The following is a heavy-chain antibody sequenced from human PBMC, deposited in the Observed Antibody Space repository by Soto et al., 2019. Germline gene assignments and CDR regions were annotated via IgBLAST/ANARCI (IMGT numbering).Heavy chain of an antibody. CDR3: AKSSRSSYLGGFEF. V-gene: IGHV1-2*02. J-gene: IGHJ4*02. D-gene: IGHD3-16*01. Sequence: ASVKVSCKASGYTFTGYYMHWVRQAPGQGLEWMGWINPNTGGTKYAQKFQGRVTMPRETSISTAYMELTRLKADDTAMYYCAKSSRSSYLGGFEFWGQGTLVIVSS. CDR2: INPNTGGT. CDR1: GYTFTGYY.